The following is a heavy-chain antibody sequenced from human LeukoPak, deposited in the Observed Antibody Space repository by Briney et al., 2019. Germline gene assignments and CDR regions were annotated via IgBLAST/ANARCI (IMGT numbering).Heavy chain of an antibody. J-gene: IGHJ4*02. D-gene: IGHD3-22*01. CDR2: IRQDGNGK. Sequence: AGGSLRLSCAASGFTFSSYAMSWVRQAPGKGLEWVANIRQDGNGKNYVPSVRGRFTISRDNAKNSVYLQMNSLTAEDTALYYCATSFDSSGNNWGQGTLVTVSS. CDR1: GFTFSSYA. V-gene: IGHV3-7*01. CDR3: ATSFDSSGNN.